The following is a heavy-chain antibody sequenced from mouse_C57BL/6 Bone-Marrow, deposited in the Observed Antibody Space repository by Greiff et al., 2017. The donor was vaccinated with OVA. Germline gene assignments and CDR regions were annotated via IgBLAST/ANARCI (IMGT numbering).Heavy chain of an antibody. V-gene: IGHV1-54*01. CDR2: INPGSGGT. J-gene: IGHJ2*01. D-gene: IGHD1-1*01. Sequence: VQLQQSGAELVRPGTSVKVSCKASGYAFTNYLIEWVKQRPGQGLEWIGVINPGSGGTNYNEKFKGKATLTADKSSSTAYMQLSSLTSEDSAVYFCAREETTVGRDYSDYWGQGTTLTVSS. CDR3: AREETTVGRDYSDY. CDR1: GYAFTNYL.